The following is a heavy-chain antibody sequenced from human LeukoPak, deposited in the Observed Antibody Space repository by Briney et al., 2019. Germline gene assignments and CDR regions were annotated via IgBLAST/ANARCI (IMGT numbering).Heavy chain of an antibody. CDR1: DESFSGYY. CDR2: IYHSGST. CDR3: ARLNFGPGQDAFDI. D-gene: IGHD1-20*01. Sequence: SETLSLTCAVYDESFSGYYWSWIRQPPGKGLEWIGYIYHSGSTYYNPSLKSRVTISVDTSKNQFSLKLSSVTAADTAVYYCARLNFGPGQDAFDIWGQGTMVTVSS. V-gene: IGHV4-34*01. J-gene: IGHJ3*02.